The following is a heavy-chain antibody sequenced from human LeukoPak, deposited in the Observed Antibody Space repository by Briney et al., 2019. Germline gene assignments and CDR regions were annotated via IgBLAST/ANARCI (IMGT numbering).Heavy chain of an antibody. V-gene: IGHV4-34*01. CDR1: GGSFSGYY. Sequence: PSGTLSLTCAVYGGSFSGYYWSWIRQPPGKGLEWIGEINHSGSTNYNPSLKSRVTISVDTSKNQFSLKLSSVTAADTAVYYCASLFNYYGSGSYPKNAFDIWGQGTMVTVSS. D-gene: IGHD3-10*01. CDR3: ASLFNYYGSGSYPKNAFDI. CDR2: INHSGST. J-gene: IGHJ3*02.